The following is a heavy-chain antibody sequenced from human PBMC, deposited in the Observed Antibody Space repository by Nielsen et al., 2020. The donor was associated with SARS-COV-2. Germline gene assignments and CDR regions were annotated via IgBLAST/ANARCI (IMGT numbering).Heavy chain of an antibody. Sequence: WIRQPPGKGLVWVSRINSDGSSTSYADSVKGRFTISRDNSKNTLYLQMNSLRAEDTAVYYCAKDLERFLEWFLFDYWGQGTLVTVSS. CDR3: AKDLERFLEWFLFDY. CDR2: INSDGSST. J-gene: IGHJ4*02. D-gene: IGHD3-3*01. V-gene: IGHV3-74*01.